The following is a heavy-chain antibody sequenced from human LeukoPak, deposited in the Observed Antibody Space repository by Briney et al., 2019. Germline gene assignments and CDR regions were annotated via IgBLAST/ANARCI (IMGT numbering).Heavy chain of an antibody. CDR3: ARESSTTVTTTGAIYYGMDV. CDR2: ISGSNGNT. CDR1: GYTFTSNG. D-gene: IGHD4-17*01. Sequence: GASVKVSCKASGYTFTSNGISWVRQAPGQGLEWMGWISGSNGNTNYAQKLQGRVTMTTDTSTSTAYMELRSLRSDDTAVYFCARESSTTVTTTGAIYYGMDVWGQGTTVTVSS. J-gene: IGHJ6*02. V-gene: IGHV1-18*01.